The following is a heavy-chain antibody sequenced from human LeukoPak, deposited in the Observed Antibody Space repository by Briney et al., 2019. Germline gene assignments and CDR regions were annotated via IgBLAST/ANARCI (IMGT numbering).Heavy chain of an antibody. D-gene: IGHD1-1*01. Sequence: QPGGSLRLSCVASGLAVSNYAMSWARQAPGKGLEWVSVSGSGGSTFYADSVKGRFTVSRDNSKNTVYLQMNSLRAEDTAVHYCAARPGDGYWGQGTLVTVSS. V-gene: IGHV3-23*01. CDR2: SGSGGST. CDR1: GLAVSNYA. CDR3: AARPGDGY. J-gene: IGHJ4*02.